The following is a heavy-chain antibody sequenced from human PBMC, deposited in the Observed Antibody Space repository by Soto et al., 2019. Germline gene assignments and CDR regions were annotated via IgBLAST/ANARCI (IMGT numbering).Heavy chain of an antibody. CDR1: GGTFSSYT. CDR3: AALGYCSGGSCSDP. Sequence: QVQLVQSGAEVKKPGSSVKVSCKASGGTFSSYTISWVRQAPGQGLEWMGRIIPILGIANYAQKLQGSVTITADKSTSRAYMELSSLRSEDTAVYYCAALGYCSGGSCSDPWGQGTLVTVSS. D-gene: IGHD2-15*01. V-gene: IGHV1-69*02. CDR2: IIPILGIA. J-gene: IGHJ5*02.